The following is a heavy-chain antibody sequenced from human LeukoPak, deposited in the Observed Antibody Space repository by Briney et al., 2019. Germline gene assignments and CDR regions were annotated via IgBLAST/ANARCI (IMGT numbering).Heavy chain of an antibody. Sequence: GGSLRLSCAASGFNIGPYAMYWVRPGPGRGLEWVSVIKADGSGTFYSDSVRGRFTTSRDNSKNSLYLQMSSLTSDYTALYYCATWAFYHNLDVWGQGTTVAVSS. CDR1: GFNIGPYA. CDR3: ATWAFYHNLDV. CDR2: IKADGSGT. V-gene: IGHV3-43*02. D-gene: IGHD2/OR15-2a*01. J-gene: IGHJ6*02.